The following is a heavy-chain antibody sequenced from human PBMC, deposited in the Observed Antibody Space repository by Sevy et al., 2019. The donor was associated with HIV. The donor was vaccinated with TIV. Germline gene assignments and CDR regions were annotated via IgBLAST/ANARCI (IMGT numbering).Heavy chain of an antibody. J-gene: IGHJ6*02. Sequence: GGSLRLSCAASGFTFDDYAMHWVRQTPGKGLEWVSGISWNSGSIGYADSVKGPFTISSDNGKNSLYLQMNSLRAEDTALYYCAKDTLRDDTAMAPTAPGYYYYYYGMDVWGQGTTVTVSS. D-gene: IGHD5-18*01. V-gene: IGHV3-9*01. CDR3: AKDTLRDDTAMAPTAPGYYYYYYGMDV. CDR2: ISWNSGSI. CDR1: GFTFDDYA.